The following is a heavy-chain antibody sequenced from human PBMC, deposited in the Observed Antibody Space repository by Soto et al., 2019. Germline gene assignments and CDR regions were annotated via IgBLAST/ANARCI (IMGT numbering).Heavy chain of an antibody. CDR1: GGTFSSYA. CDR3: ARAVRSPGGDYYYYYGIDV. J-gene: IGHJ6*02. D-gene: IGHD3-10*01. CDR2: IIPIFGTA. V-gene: IGHV1-69*13. Sequence: SVKVSCKASGGTFSSYAISWVRQAPGQGLEWMGGIIPIFGTANYAQKFQGRVTITADESTSTAYMELSSLRSEDTAVYYCARAVRSPGGDYYYYYGIDVWGQGTTVTVSS.